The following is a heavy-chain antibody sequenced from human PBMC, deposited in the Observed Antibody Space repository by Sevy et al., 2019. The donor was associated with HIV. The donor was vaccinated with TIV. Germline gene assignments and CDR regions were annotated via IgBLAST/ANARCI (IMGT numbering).Heavy chain of an antibody. CDR3: AIAQSYYYRGGPPKYYFDY. CDR2: IYYNGNT. CDR1: GGYISSYY. V-gene: IGHV4-59*13. J-gene: IGHJ4*02. Sequence: SETLSLTCTVSGGYISSYYWSWIRQSPEKGLEWIGYIYYNGNTNYNPSLKSRLSMSVDTSKNRFSLKLGSVTAADTAVYYWAIAQSYYYRGGPPKYYFDYWGQGTLVTVSS. D-gene: IGHD3-22*01.